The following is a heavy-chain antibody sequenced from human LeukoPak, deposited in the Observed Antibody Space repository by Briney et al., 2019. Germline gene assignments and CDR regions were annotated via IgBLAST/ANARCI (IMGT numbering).Heavy chain of an antibody. CDR1: GFTVSSND. CDR3: VGVMRGAFDI. J-gene: IGHJ3*02. CDR2: LYSGGNT. V-gene: IGHV3-53*01. Sequence: GGSLRLSCEASGFTVSSNDMSWVRQAPGKGLEWVSVLYSGGNTYSADSVKGRFTISRDSSKNTLYLQLNSLRAEDTAVYYCVGVMRGAFDIWGQGTLVTVSS.